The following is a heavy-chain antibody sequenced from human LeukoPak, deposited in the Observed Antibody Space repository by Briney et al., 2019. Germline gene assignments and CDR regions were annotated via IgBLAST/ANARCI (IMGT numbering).Heavy chain of an antibody. Sequence: SVKVSCKASGGTFSSYAISWVRQAPGQGLEWMGGIIPIFGTANYAQKFQGRVTITADESTSTAYMELRSLRSDDTAVYYCARAPLEKNYYYYYMDVWGKGTTVTVSS. CDR2: IIPIFGTA. CDR1: GGTFSSYA. J-gene: IGHJ6*03. CDR3: ARAPLEKNYYYYYMDV. V-gene: IGHV1-69*01. D-gene: IGHD5-24*01.